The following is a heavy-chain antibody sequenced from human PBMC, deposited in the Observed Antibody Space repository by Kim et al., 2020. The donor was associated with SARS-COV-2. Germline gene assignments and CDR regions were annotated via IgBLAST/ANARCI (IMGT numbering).Heavy chain of an antibody. Sequence: ASVKVSCKASGYTFTSYAMHWVRQAPGQRLEWMGWINAGNGNTKYSQKFQGRVTITRDTSASTAYMELSSVRSEDTAVYYCARDRMIAVAGTGINWFDPWGQGTLVTVSS. CDR2: INAGNGNT. CDR3: ARDRMIAVAGTGINWFDP. D-gene: IGHD6-19*01. V-gene: IGHV1-3*01. CDR1: GYTFTSYA. J-gene: IGHJ5*02.